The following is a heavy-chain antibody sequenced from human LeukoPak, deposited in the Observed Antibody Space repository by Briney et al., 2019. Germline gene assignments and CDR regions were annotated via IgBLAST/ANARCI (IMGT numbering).Heavy chain of an antibody. CDR2: ISSSGSTI. V-gene: IGHV3-48*03. CDR3: ASDLSIVSGSYLDY. J-gene: IGHJ4*02. Sequence: PGGSLRLSCAASGFTFSSYEMNWVRQAPGKGLEWVSYISSSGSTIYYADSVKGRFISSRDNTKNSLYLQMNSLRAEDTAIYYCASDLSIVSGSYLDYWGQGPLATVSS. D-gene: IGHD1-26*01. CDR1: GFTFSSYE.